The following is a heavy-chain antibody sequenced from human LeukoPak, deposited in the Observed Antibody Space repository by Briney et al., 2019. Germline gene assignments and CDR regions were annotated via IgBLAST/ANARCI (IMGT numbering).Heavy chain of an antibody. CDR3: ARDYGYSSSWYLDY. CDR2: IYTSGST. V-gene: IGHV4-4*07. Sequence: PSETLSLTCTVSGGSISSYYWSWVRQPAEKGLEWIGRIYTSGSTNYNPSLKSRVTMSVDTSKNQFSLKLSSVTAADTAVYYCARDYGYSSSWYLDYWGQGTLVTVSS. CDR1: GGSISSYY. J-gene: IGHJ4*02. D-gene: IGHD6-13*01.